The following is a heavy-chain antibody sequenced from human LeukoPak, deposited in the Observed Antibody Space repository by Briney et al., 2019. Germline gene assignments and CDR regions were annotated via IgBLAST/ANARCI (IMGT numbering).Heavy chain of an antibody. CDR3: ARGLHYYGSGSYAPN. V-gene: IGHV4-34*01. CDR1: GGSFSGYY. Sequence: SKTLSLTCAVYGGSFSGYYWSWIRQPPGKGLEWIGEINHSGSTNYNPSLKSRVTISVDTSKNQFSLKLSSVTAADTAVYYCARGLHYYGSGSYAPNWGQGTLVTVSS. J-gene: IGHJ4*02. CDR2: INHSGST. D-gene: IGHD3-10*01.